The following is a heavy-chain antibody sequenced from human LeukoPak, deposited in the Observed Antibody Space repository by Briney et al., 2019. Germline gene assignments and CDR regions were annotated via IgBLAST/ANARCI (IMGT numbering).Heavy chain of an antibody. CDR2: IIPIFGTA. V-gene: IGHV1-69*05. CDR3: ARTALRGNYDSSGYYYGNIDY. Sequence: ASVKVSCKASGGTFSSYAISWVRQAPGQGLEWMEGIIPIFGTANYAQKFQGRVTITTDESMSTAYMELSSLRSEDTAVYYCARTALRGNYDSSGYYYGNIDYWGQGTLVTVSS. CDR1: GGTFSSYA. J-gene: IGHJ4*02. D-gene: IGHD3-22*01.